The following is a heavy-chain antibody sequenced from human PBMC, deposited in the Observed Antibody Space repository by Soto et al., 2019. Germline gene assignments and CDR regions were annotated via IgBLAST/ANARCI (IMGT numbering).Heavy chain of an antibody. Sequence: QVQLQQWGAGPLRPLETLSLTCGVSGGSFRGYYWAWIRQSPGKGLEWIGEINDRGSINYNPSLKSRVSILVDTSKNHYSLNLSSVTAANTAVYYCARESHDILTGPPWVWYFDLWGRGTLVTVSS. CDR3: ARESHDILTGPPWVWYFDL. CDR1: GGSFRGYY. CDR2: INDRGSI. D-gene: IGHD3-9*01. V-gene: IGHV4-34*01. J-gene: IGHJ2*01.